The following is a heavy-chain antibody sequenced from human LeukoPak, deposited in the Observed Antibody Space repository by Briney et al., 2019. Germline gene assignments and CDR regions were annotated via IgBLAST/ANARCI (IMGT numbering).Heavy chain of an antibody. V-gene: IGHV3-23*01. Sequence: SGGSLRLSCAASGFSFSSYAMSWVRQAPGKGLEWVSAISGSGGSTYYADSVKGRFTISRDNSKNTLYLQMNSLRAEDTAVHYCAKPLNHYDILTGYYDYWGQGTLVTVSS. D-gene: IGHD3-9*01. CDR3: AKPLNHYDILTGYYDY. J-gene: IGHJ4*02. CDR2: ISGSGGST. CDR1: GFSFSSYA.